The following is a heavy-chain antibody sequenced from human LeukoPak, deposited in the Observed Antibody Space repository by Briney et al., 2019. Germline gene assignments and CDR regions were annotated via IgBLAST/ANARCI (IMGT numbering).Heavy chain of an antibody. J-gene: IGHJ2*01. V-gene: IGHV3-21*01. CDR3: AGDYSSAWYRRPVGYFDL. CDR2: INSSSSYI. Sequence: GESLRLSCAASGFTFSTYSMNWVRQAPGKGLEWVSSINSSSSYIYYADSVRGRFTISRDNAKNSLYLQMNSLRAEDSAVYYCAGDYSSAWYRRPVGYFDLWGRGTLVTVSS. CDR1: GFTFSTYS. D-gene: IGHD6-19*01.